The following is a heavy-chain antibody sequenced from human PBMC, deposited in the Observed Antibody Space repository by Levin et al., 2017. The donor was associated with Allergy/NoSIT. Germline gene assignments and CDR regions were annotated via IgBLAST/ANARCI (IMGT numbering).Heavy chain of an antibody. Sequence: SETLSLTCTVSGGSISSGGYYWSWIRQHPGKGLEWIGYIYYSGSTYYNPSLKSRVTISVDTSKNQFSLKLSSVTAADTAVYYCAGNQLRYSSGWYTSDYWGQGTLVTVSS. CDR2: IYYSGST. CDR1: GGSISSGGYY. V-gene: IGHV4-31*03. J-gene: IGHJ4*02. D-gene: IGHD6-19*01. CDR3: AGNQLRYSSGWYTSDY.